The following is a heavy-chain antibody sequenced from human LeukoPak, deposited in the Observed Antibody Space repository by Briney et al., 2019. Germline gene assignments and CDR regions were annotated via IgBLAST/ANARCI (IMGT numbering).Heavy chain of an antibody. Sequence: GESLKISCKGSGYSFTSYWIGWARQMPGKGLEWMRIIYPGDSDTRYSPSFQGQVTISADKSISTAYLQWSSLKASDTAMYYCARSSPHCSSTSCPFDYWGQGTLVTVSS. CDR3: ARSSPHCSSTSCPFDY. D-gene: IGHD2-2*01. CDR1: GYSFTSYW. J-gene: IGHJ4*02. CDR2: IYPGDSDT. V-gene: IGHV5-51*01.